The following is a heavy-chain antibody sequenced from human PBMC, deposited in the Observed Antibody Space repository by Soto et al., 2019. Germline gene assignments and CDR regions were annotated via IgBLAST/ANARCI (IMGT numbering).Heavy chain of an antibody. D-gene: IGHD1-1*01. J-gene: IGHJ6*02. CDR1: GGTFSSHS. Sequence: GASVKVSCKSSGGTFSSHSINWVLQAPGQGLEWMGGIIPIFGPANFAKKFQGRVTITADESTTTAYMELSTLTSEDTAVYYCATGSFTSTGGRIGYHYNAMDGWGQGTTVTVSS. V-gene: IGHV1-69*13. CDR2: IIPIFGPA. CDR3: ATGSFTSTGGRIGYHYNAMDG.